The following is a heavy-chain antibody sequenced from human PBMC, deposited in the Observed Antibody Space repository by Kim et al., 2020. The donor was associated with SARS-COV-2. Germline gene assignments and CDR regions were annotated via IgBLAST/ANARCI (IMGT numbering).Heavy chain of an antibody. V-gene: IGHV4-4*07. J-gene: IGHJ4*02. Sequence: SETLSLTCTVSGGSVSRYYWTWIRQPAGKGLEWLGRVYTGGNTNYNPSLKSRLSMSVDTSRNQVSLKLTSATTADTAVYYCARIRRPGDSTSTPFDFWGRGLWSPSPQ. CDR3: ARIRRPGDSTSTPFDF. CDR2: VYTGGNT. D-gene: IGHD6-13*01. CDR1: GGSVSRYY.